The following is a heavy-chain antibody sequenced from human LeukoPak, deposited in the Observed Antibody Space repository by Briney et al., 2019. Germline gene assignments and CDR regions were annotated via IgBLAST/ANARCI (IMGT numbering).Heavy chain of an antibody. CDR3: ARERMITIFGVADAFDI. CDR2: ISSSSSTI. D-gene: IGHD3-3*01. CDR1: GFTFSSYS. J-gene: IGHJ3*02. V-gene: IGHV3-48*01. Sequence: PGRSLRLSCAASGFTFSSYSMNWVRQAPGEGLEWVSYISSSSSTIYYADSVKGRFTISRDNAKNSLYLQMNSLRAEDTAVYYCARERMITIFGVADAFDIWGQGTMVTVSS.